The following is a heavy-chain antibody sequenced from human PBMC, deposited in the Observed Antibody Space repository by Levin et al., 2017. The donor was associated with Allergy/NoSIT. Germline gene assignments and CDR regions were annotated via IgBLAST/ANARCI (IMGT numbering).Heavy chain of an antibody. Sequence: GESLKISCAASGFTFTSFWMTWVRQAPGKGLEWVANIKQDGSETYYVDSVQGRFTISRDNAKNSVYLQMNSLRVDDTAVYYCAREEGWGYHYGMDVWGQGTTVTVSS. J-gene: IGHJ6*02. D-gene: IGHD3-16*02. CDR1: GFTFTSFW. CDR3: AREEGWGYHYGMDV. CDR2: IKQDGSET. V-gene: IGHV3-7*01.